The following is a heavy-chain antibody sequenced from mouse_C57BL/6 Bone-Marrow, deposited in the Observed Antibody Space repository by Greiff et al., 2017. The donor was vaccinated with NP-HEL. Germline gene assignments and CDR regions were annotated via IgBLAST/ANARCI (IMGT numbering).Heavy chain of an antibody. CDR1: GYSITSGYY. Sequence: DVKLQESGPGLVKPSQSLSLTCSVTGYSITSGYYWNWIRQFPGNKLEWMGYISYDGSNNYNPSLKNRISITRDTSKNQFFLKLNSVTTEDTATYYCARENYGSEDYFDYWGQGTTLTVSS. J-gene: IGHJ2*01. V-gene: IGHV3-6*01. D-gene: IGHD1-1*01. CDR3: ARENYGSEDYFDY. CDR2: ISYDGSN.